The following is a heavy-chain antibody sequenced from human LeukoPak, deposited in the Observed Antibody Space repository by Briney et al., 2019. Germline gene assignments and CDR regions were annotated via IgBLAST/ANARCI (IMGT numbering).Heavy chain of an antibody. CDR1: GFTFSSHA. J-gene: IGHJ4*02. Sequence: GGSLRLSCAASGFTFSSHAMSWVRQAPGKGLEWVSGISNNGGSTDYADSVKGRFTISRDNSKNTLYLQMNSLRAEDAAVYYCATRGYSSGWYQYYFDYWGQGTLVTVSS. D-gene: IGHD6-19*01. CDR2: ISNNGGST. CDR3: ATRGYSSGWYQYYFDY. V-gene: IGHV3-23*01.